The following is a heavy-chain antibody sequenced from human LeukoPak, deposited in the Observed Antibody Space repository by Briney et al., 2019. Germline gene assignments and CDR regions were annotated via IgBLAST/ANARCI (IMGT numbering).Heavy chain of an antibody. Sequence: GGSLRLSCAASGFTFSSYSMNWVRQAPGKGLEWVSSISSSSSYIYYADSVKGRFTISRDNAKNSLYLQMNSLRAEDTAVYYCARDQIFWSGERHRWFDPWGQGTLVTVPS. CDR1: GFTFSSYS. V-gene: IGHV3-21*01. J-gene: IGHJ5*02. CDR2: ISSSSSYI. D-gene: IGHD3-3*01. CDR3: ARDQIFWSGERHRWFDP.